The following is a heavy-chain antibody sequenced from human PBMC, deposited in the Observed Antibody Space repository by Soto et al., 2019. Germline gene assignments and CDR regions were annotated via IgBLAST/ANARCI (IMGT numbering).Heavy chain of an antibody. CDR1: GFTFSSYG. Sequence: GGSLRLSCAASGFTFSSYGMHWVRQAPGKGLEWVAVIWYDGSNKYYADSVKGRFTISRDNSKNTLYPQMNSLRAEDTAVYYCARDAYSSGWYVEVYYYYGMDVWGQGTTVTVSS. CDR2: IWYDGSNK. J-gene: IGHJ6*02. CDR3: ARDAYSSGWYVEVYYYYGMDV. D-gene: IGHD6-19*01. V-gene: IGHV3-33*01.